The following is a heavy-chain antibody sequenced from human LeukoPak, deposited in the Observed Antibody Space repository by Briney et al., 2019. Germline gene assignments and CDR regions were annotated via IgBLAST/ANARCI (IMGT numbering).Heavy chain of an antibody. CDR2: MFYTGAPRA. J-gene: IGHJ4*02. D-gene: IGHD1-1*01. Sequence: PSETLSLTCTVSSGXFSSDYCSWIRQSPGQGQEWLGLMFYTGAPRANYNAFLKSRVTISVDTSQNQLSLELTAVTDEDAAVYYGAVLKAERSRKNLRIVHLDYWRQGILVTVSS. CDR1: SGXFSSDY. V-gene: IGHV4-59*01. CDR3: AVLKAERSRKNLRIVHLDY.